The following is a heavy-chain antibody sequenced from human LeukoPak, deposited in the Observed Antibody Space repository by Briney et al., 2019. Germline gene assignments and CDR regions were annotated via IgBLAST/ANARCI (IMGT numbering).Heavy chain of an antibody. CDR3: ARLQKGCSSGWYFDY. CDR1: GGSISSYY. CDR2: IYYSGST. D-gene: IGHD6-19*01. V-gene: IGHV4-59*08. J-gene: IGHJ4*02. Sequence: PSETLSLTCTVSGGSISSYYWSWIRQPPGKGLEWIGYIYYSGSTNYNPSLRSRVTISVDTSKNQFSLKLSSVTAADTAVYYCARLQKGCSSGWYFDYWGQGTLVTVSS.